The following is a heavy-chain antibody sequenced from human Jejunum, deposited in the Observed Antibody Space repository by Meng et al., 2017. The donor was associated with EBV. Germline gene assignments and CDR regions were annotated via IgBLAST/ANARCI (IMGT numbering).Heavy chain of an antibody. J-gene: IGHJ4*02. CDR3: VRGGLGPWY. D-gene: IGHD3/OR15-3a*01. Sequence: EVRVGESGGGLVQPGGSLRLSCAASGFTFSNSWMHWLRQAPGKGLVWVSHIDTDGSTTNYAGSVKGRFTISRDNAKNTLSLQMNSLRVEDTAVYYCVRGGLGPWYWGQGTLVTVSS. CDR1: GFTFSNSW. CDR2: IDTDGSTT. V-gene: IGHV3-74*01.